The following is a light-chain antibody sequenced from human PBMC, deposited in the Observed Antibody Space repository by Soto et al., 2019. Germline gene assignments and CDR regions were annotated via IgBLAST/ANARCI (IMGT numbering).Light chain of an antibody. CDR3: SSYAGSNTVYV. CDR2: EVS. V-gene: IGLV2-8*01. J-gene: IGLJ1*01. CDR1: SSDVGDYNY. Sequence: QSVLTQPPSASGSPGQSVTISCTGTSSDVGDYNYVSWYQQHPGKAPKPMIYEVSKRPSGVPDRFSGSKSGNTASLTVSGLQAEDEADYYCSSYAGSNTVYVFGTGTKLTVL.